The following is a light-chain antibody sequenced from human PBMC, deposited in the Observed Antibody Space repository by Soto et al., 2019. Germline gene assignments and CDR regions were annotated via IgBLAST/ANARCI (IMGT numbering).Light chain of an antibody. CDR2: DAT. CDR1: QSVSSSY. V-gene: IGKV3D-20*01. CDR3: QQYGSSPAT. J-gene: IGKJ5*01. Sequence: ENVLTQSPATLSLSPGGRATLSCGASQSVSSSYLAWYQQKPGLAPRLLMYDATSRATGIPDRFSGSGSGTDFTLTISRLEPEDFAVYFCQQYGSSPATFGQGTRLEIK.